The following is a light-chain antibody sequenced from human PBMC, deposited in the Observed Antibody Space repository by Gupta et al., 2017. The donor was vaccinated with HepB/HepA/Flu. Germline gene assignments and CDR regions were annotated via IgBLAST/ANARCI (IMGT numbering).Light chain of an antibody. J-gene: IGKJ4*01. CDR3: QLYEAWPPLT. V-gene: IGKV3-15*01. CDR2: GAP. Sequence: EVVMTQSPGTLSVSPGGRATLSCRASQSVSHNGVWYKQKPGQAPRLLIYGAPTRDTNIPARFSGSGYGTEFALTISRRQSEESGVFDFQLYEAWPPLTCGGGTKVEIK. CDR1: QSVSHN.